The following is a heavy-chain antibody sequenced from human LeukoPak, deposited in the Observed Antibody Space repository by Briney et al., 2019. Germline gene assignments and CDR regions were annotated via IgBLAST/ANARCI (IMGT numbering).Heavy chain of an antibody. CDR3: ARIYPSGTEFDY. V-gene: IGHV3-48*03. D-gene: IGHD2-15*01. J-gene: IGHJ4*02. Sequence: GGSLRLSCAASGFTFSSYEMNWVRQAPGKGLEWVSYISSSGSTIYYADSVKGRFTISRDNAKNSLYLQMNSLRAEDTAVYYCARIYPSGTEFDYWGQGTLVTVSS. CDR1: GFTFSSYE. CDR2: ISSSGSTI.